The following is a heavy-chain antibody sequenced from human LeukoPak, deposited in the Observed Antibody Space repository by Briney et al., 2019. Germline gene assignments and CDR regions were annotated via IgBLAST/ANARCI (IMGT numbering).Heavy chain of an antibody. V-gene: IGHV4-59*08. J-gene: IGHJ5*02. Sequence: PSETLSLTCTVSGGSISSYYWSWVRQPPGKGLEWVGYIYYSGSTNYNPSLKSRVTISVDTSKNQFSLKLSSVTLADTAVYYCARHEAGGGGWFDPWGQGTLVTVSS. D-gene: IGHD2-15*01. CDR3: ARHEAGGGGWFDP. CDR2: IYYSGST. CDR1: GGSISSYY.